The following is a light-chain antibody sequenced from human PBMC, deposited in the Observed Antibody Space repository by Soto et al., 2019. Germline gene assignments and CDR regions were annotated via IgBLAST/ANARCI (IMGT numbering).Light chain of an antibody. CDR2: DTS. CDR3: LLSYNAARV. V-gene: IGLV7-46*01. J-gene: IGLJ2*01. CDR1: TGAVTSNHH. Sequence: QAVVPQEPSVTVSPGGTVTLTCGSSTGAVTSNHHPYWFQQKAGQAPRTLIYDTSNKHSWTPARFSGSLLGDKAALTLSGAQPEDEAQYYCLLSYNAARVFGGGTKLTVL.